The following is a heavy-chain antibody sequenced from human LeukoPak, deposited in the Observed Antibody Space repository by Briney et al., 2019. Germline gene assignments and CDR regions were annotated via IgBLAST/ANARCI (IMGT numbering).Heavy chain of an antibody. D-gene: IGHD3-22*01. J-gene: IGHJ4*02. CDR1: GGSFSGYY. CDR2: INHSGST. Sequence: SETLSLTCAVYGGSFSGYYWSWIRQPPGKGLEWIGEINHSGSTNYNPSLKSRVTMSVDTSKNQFSLKLSSVTAADTAVYYCARGRHLLPLDYWGQGTLVTVSS. V-gene: IGHV4-34*01. CDR3: ARGRHLLPLDY.